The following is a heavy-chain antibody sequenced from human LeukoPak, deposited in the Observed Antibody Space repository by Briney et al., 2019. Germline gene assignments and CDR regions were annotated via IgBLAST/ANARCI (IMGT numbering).Heavy chain of an antibody. CDR3: ASSPIYSGSYYGYFQH. J-gene: IGHJ1*01. D-gene: IGHD1-26*01. CDR1: GGTFSSYA. Sequence: SVKVSCKASGGTFSSYAISWVRQAPGQGLEWMGRIIPIFGTANYAQKFQSRVTITTDESTSTAYMELSSLRSEDTAVYYCASSPIYSGSYYGYFQHWGQGTLVTVSS. V-gene: IGHV1-69*05. CDR2: IIPIFGTA.